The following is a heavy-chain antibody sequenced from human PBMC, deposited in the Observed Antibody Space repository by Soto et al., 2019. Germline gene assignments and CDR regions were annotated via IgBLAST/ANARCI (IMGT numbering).Heavy chain of an antibody. Sequence: EVQLVESRGDLVKPGGSLRLSCAASEFTFANAWISWVRQAPGKGLEWVGRIKSKADGGTTDYAAPVKGRFTISRDESQNTLYLQMNSLKTEDTAVYYCTSLYYGHWGQGTLVTVSS. J-gene: IGHJ4*02. CDR3: TSLYYGH. CDR1: EFTFANAW. CDR2: IKSKADGGTT. V-gene: IGHV3-15*01. D-gene: IGHD4-17*01.